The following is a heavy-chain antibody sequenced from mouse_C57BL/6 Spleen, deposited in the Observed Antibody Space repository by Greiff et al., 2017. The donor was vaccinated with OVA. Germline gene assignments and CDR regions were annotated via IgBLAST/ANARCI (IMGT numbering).Heavy chain of an antibody. D-gene: IGHD1-2*01. V-gene: IGHV14-2*01. J-gene: IGHJ2*01. CDR3: TRNHFGVYFDY. CDR2: IDPEDGET. Sequence: VQLQQSGAELVKPGASVKLSCTASGFNIKDYYMHWVKQRPEQGLEWIGRIDPEDGETKYAQKFKGKATMTADTSSNTAYLQRSSLTSEDTAVYCCTRNHFGVYFDYWGQGTTLTVSS. CDR1: GFNIKDYY.